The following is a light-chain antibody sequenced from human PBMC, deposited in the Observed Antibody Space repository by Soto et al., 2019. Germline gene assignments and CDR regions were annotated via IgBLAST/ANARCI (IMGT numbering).Light chain of an antibody. CDR1: SSDVWSYNL. J-gene: IGLJ1*01. V-gene: IGLV2-23*01. CDR3: CSYAGSSTFV. Sequence: QSVLTQPASVSGSPGQSITISCTGTSSDVWSYNLVSWYQQHPGKAPKLMIYEGSKRPSGVSNRFSGSKSGNTASLTISGLQAEDEADYYCCSYAGSSTFVFGTGTKVTVL. CDR2: EGS.